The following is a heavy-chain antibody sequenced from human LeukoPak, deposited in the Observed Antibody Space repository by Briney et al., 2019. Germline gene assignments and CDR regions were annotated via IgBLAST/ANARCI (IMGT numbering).Heavy chain of an antibody. J-gene: IGHJ4*02. CDR3: AKKVRGAPDY. Sequence: GGSLRLSCAASGFTFSSYSMHWVRQAPGKGLEWVAVTSYDGNNKNYADSVKGRFTISRDNSKNTLYLQMNSLRAEDTAVYYCAKKVRGAPDYWGQGTLVTVSS. CDR1: GFTFSSYS. CDR2: TSYDGNNK. V-gene: IGHV3-30-3*01. D-gene: IGHD3-10*01.